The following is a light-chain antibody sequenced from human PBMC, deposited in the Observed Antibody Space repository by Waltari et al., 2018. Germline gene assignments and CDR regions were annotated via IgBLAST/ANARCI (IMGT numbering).Light chain of an antibody. Sequence: SYELTQPPSVLGSQGQTARITCSGDALPKQYAYWYQQKPGQAPVLVIYKDSERPSGIPERFSGSSSGTTVTLPISGVQAEDEADYYCQSADSSGTYVFGTGTKVTVL. CDR1: ALPKQY. J-gene: IGLJ1*01. CDR2: KDS. CDR3: QSADSSGTYV. V-gene: IGLV3-25*03.